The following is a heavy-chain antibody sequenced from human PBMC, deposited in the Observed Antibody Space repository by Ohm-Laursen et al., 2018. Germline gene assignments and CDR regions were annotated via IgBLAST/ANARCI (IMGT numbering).Heavy chain of an antibody. J-gene: IGHJ5*02. D-gene: IGHD2-21*02. CDR2: ISSSSSYI. Sequence: LSLTCAASGFTFSSYSMNWVRQAPGKGLEWVSSISSSSSYIYYADSVKGRFTISRDNAKNSLYLQMNSLRAEDTAVYYCARDMAERHIVVVTAIPLDPWGQGTLVTVSA. CDR1: GFTFSSYS. V-gene: IGHV3-21*01. CDR3: ARDMAERHIVVVTAIPLDP.